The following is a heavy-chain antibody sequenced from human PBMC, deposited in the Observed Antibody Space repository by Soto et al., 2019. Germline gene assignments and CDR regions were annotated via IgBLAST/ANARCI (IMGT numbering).Heavy chain of an antibody. V-gene: IGHV3-23*01. D-gene: IGHD1-26*01. CDR3: AKEFLGATTDS. CDR2: LSGGGGNT. Sequence: EVQLLESGGGLLQPGGSLRLSCAASGFTFNNYAMTWVRQAPGKGLEWVSSLSGGGGNTYYADSVKGRFTNSRDNSKNTLYLQMNSLRAEDTAVYYCAKEFLGATTDSWGQGTLVTVSS. J-gene: IGHJ4*02. CDR1: GFTFNNYA.